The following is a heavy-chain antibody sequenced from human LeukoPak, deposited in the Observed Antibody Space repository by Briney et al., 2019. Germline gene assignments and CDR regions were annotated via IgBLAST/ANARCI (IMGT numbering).Heavy chain of an antibody. V-gene: IGHV4-34*01. CDR3: ARNTVTTTGIDY. CDR1: GGSFSGYY. Sequence: SETPSLTCAVYGGSFSGYYWSWIRQPLGKGLEWIGEINHSGSTNYNPSLKSRVTISVDTSKNQFSLKLSSVTAADTAVYYCARNTVTTTGIDYWGQGTLVTVSS. CDR2: INHSGST. D-gene: IGHD4-11*01. J-gene: IGHJ4*02.